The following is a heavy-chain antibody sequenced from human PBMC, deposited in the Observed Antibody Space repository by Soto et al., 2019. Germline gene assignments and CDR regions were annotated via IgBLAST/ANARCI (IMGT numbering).Heavy chain of an antibody. CDR1: AYSFTSYW. D-gene: IGHD6-25*01. Sequence: PVHALKISWNPSAYSFTSYWISWVRQMHGKGLEGMGRIDPSDSYTNYSPSFQGHVTISADKSISTAYLQWSSLQASDPALDSCAACVSSGHGMDVWRTGRTV. V-gene: IGHV5-10-1*01. CDR3: AACVSSGHGMDV. CDR2: IDPSDSYT. J-gene: IGHJ6*04.